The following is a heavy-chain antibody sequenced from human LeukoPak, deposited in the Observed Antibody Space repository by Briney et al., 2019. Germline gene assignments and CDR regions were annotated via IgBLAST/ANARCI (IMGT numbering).Heavy chain of an antibody. CDR1: GGSISSYC. D-gene: IGHD6-19*01. Sequence: SETLSLTCTVSGGSISSYCWSWLRQPPGKGLEWIGYIYYSGSTNYNPPLKSRVTISVDTSKNQFSLKLRSVTAADTAVYYCARDRRAVASYGMDVWGRGTTVTVSS. CDR2: IYYSGST. J-gene: IGHJ6*02. CDR3: ARDRRAVASYGMDV. V-gene: IGHV4-59*01.